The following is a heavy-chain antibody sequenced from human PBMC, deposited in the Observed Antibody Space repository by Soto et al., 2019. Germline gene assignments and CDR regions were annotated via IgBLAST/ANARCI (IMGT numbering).Heavy chain of an antibody. CDR1: DFAFSNYG. V-gene: IGHV3-33*01. J-gene: IGHJ4*02. D-gene: IGHD2-15*01. CDR2: IRNEGTNK. Sequence: QVQLVESGGGVVQPGGSLRLSCVASDFAFSNYGMHWVRQAPGKGLEWVALIRNEGTNKYYGDSVKGRFTVSRDNSKKTLYLKMNSLRSDDTGVYYCVRGGSCRGGSCYPNLDFYGDYEGFDYWGQGTLVTVSA. CDR3: VRGGSCRGGSCYPNLDFYGDYEGFDY.